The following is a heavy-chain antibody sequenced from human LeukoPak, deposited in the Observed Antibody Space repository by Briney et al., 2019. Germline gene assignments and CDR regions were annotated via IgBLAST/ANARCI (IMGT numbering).Heavy chain of an antibody. D-gene: IGHD2-2*01. J-gene: IGHJ6*02. CDR3: ARSTYCSSSSCYGLDD. CDR2: INPNSGGT. CDR1: GYTFTDYY. Sequence: ASVKVSCKASGYTFTDYYMHWVRQAPGQGLEWMGWINPNSGGTSYAQKFQGRVTMVRDTSITTAYMELSSLRSDDTAVYYCARSTYCSSSSCYGLDDWGQGTTVTVSS. V-gene: IGHV1-2*02.